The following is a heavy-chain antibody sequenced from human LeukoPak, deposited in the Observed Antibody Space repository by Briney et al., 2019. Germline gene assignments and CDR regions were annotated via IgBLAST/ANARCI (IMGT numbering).Heavy chain of an antibody. CDR3: ARLKGQSYYYMDD. CDR1: GGSISNYN. V-gene: IGHV4-4*07. CDR2: IYTSGST. Sequence: SETLSLTCTVSGGSISNYNWSWVRQPAGPGLERIGRIYTSGSTNYSPSLKSRVTMSVDTSKNQFSLKLSSVTAADTAVYYCARLKGQSYYYMDDWGKGTTVTVSS. J-gene: IGHJ6*03.